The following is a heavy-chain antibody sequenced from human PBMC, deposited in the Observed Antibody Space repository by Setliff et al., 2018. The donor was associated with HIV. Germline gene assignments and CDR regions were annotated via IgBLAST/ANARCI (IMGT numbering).Heavy chain of an antibody. Sequence: ASVKVSCKTSGYTFTTYAIHWVRQAPGQRLEWMGWINGGNGRTKSSERFQGRVTFSRDSSASTAQMELSSLTSEDTAVYFCARGMIRGAIITEFDSWGQGTLVTAPQ. J-gene: IGHJ4*02. D-gene: IGHD3-10*01. CDR2: INGGNGRT. V-gene: IGHV1-3*01. CDR3: ARGMIRGAIITEFDS. CDR1: GYTFTTYA.